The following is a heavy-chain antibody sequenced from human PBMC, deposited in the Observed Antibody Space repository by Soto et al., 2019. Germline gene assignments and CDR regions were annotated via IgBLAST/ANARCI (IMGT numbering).Heavy chain of an antibody. D-gene: IGHD3-3*01. CDR1: GFTFSSYA. CDR2: ISYDGSNK. V-gene: IGHV3-30-3*01. Sequence: PGGSLRLSCAASGFTFSSYAMHWVRQAPGKGLEWVAVISYDGSNKYYADSVKGRFTISRDNSKNTLYLQMNSLRAEDTAVYYCARERSFWSGYYSVMDVGGQRTTDTVSS. J-gene: IGHJ6*02. CDR3: ARERSFWSGYYSVMDV.